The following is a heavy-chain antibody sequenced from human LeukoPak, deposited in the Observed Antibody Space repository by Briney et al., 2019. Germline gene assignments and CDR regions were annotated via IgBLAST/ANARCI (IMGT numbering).Heavy chain of an antibody. CDR2: IIPIFGTA. Sequence: SVKISCKASGGTFTSYAISWVRQAPGQGLEWMGGIIPIFGTANYAQKFQGRVTITADESTSTAYMELSSLRSEDTAVYYCARVHYDILTGSLEYYYYYGMDVWGQGTTVTVSS. D-gene: IGHD3-9*01. V-gene: IGHV1-69*13. CDR1: GGTFTSYA. CDR3: ARVHYDILTGSLEYYYYYGMDV. J-gene: IGHJ6*02.